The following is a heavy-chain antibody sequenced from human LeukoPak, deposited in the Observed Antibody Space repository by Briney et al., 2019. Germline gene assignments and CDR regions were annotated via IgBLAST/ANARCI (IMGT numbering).Heavy chain of an antibody. CDR3: ARGDGWFGELLNFDN. V-gene: IGHV3-66*01. J-gene: IGHJ4*02. Sequence: GGSLRLSCAASGFTVSSNYMSWVRQAPGKGLEWVSIIYSGGSTYYTDSVRGRFIISRDISKNTLYLQMNSLRAEDTAVYYCARGDGWFGELLNFDNWGQGTLVTVSS. D-gene: IGHD3-10*01. CDR1: GFTVSSNY. CDR2: IYSGGST.